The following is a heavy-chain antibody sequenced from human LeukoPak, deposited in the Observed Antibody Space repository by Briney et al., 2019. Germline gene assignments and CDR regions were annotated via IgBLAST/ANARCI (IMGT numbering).Heavy chain of an antibody. CDR2: ISAYNGNT. V-gene: IGHV1-18*01. D-gene: IGHD2-21*01. CDR1: GYTFTSYG. Sequence: ASVKVSCKASGYTFTSYGISWVRQAPGQGLGLMGWISAYNGNTNYAQKLQGRVTMTTDTSTSTAYMEMRSLRSDDTAVYYCARVRVCGGDCYWYFDLWGRGTLVTVSS. CDR3: ARVRVCGGDCYWYFDL. J-gene: IGHJ2*01.